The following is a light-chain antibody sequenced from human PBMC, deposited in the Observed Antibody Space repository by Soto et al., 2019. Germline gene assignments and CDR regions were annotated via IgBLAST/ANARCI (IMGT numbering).Light chain of an antibody. CDR1: QSISSK. CDR2: GAS. V-gene: IGKV3D-15*01. CDR3: QQYDDWLRLT. J-gene: IGKJ4*01. Sequence: EIVMTQSPATLSVSPGERATLSCRASQSISSKLAWYQQKPGQAPRLLIYGASTRATGIPARFSGSGSGTEFNLTISSLQSEDFGVYFCQQYDDWLRLTFGGGTKVEIK.